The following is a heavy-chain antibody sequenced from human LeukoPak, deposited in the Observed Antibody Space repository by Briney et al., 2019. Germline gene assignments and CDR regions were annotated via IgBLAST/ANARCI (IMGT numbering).Heavy chain of an antibody. CDR2: IWYDGSNL. J-gene: IGHJ3*02. CDR1: GFTFRSYG. D-gene: IGHD3-10*01. V-gene: IGHV3-33*01. Sequence: PGGSLRLSCAASGFTFRSYGMHWVRQAPGKGLEWVALIWYDGSNLYYADSVKGRFTISKDSSKNTLYLHMNSLRAEDTAVYYCARDKNYYGSGSPSLDAFDIWGQGTMVTVSS. CDR3: ARDKNYYGSGSPSLDAFDI.